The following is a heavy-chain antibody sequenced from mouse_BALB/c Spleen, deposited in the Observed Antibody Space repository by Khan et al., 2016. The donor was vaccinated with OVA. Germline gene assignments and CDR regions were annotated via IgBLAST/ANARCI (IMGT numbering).Heavy chain of an antibody. CDR2: ISSGGDYT. V-gene: IGHV5-6*02. D-gene: IGHD4-1*01. CDR3: ASHLTGSFAY. J-gene: IGHJ3*01. Sequence: EVKLEESGGDLVKPGGSLKLSCAASGFTFSSYSMSWVRQTPDKRLEWVASISSGGDYTYYPDIVTGRFTISRDNAKNTLYLEMSSLKSEETAMYYCASHLTGSFAYWGQGTLVTVSA. CDR1: GFTFSSYS.